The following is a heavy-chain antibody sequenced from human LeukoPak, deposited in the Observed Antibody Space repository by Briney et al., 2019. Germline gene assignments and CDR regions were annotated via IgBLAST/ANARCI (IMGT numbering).Heavy chain of an antibody. V-gene: IGHV4-38-2*02. CDR3: ARQGPNYYDSSGYFFDN. Sequence: SETLSLTCTVSGYSISSGYYWGWIRQPPGKGLEWIGSIYHSGSTYYNPSLKSRVTISVDTSKNQFSLKLTSVTAADTAIYYCARQGPNYYDSSGYFFDNWGQGVLVTVSS. CDR1: GYSISSGYY. D-gene: IGHD3-22*01. CDR2: IYHSGST. J-gene: IGHJ4*02.